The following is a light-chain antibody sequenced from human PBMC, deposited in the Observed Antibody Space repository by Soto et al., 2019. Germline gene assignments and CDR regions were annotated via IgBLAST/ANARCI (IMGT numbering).Light chain of an antibody. Sequence: EILLTQSPATLSLSPGERANISCRASQSVTTYLAWYQQKPGQAPRLLINDASDRATGIPARFSGSGSGTDFTLTISSLEPEDFAVYYWQQRSNWPPSITVGQGTRLEIK. CDR2: DAS. V-gene: IGKV3-11*01. CDR3: QQRSNWPPSIT. CDR1: QSVTTY. J-gene: IGKJ5*01.